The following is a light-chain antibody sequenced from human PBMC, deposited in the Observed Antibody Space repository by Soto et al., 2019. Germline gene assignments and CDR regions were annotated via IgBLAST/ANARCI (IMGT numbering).Light chain of an antibody. CDR1: QTIGRTY. CDR3: QQYASSPLLA. CDR2: GTS. J-gene: IGKJ4*01. V-gene: IGKV3-20*01. Sequence: EIVLTQSPGTLSLSPGETATLSCRASQTIGRTYLAWYQQKPGQAPRLLIFGTSSRATGIPDRFSGSGSGTDFTLSISRLEPEDFAVSYCQQYASSPLLAFGGGTKV.